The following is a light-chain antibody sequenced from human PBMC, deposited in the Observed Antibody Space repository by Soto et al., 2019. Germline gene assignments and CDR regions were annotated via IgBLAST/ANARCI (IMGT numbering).Light chain of an antibody. CDR1: QSVSSY. Sequence: EIVLTHSSATLPSSSEQKATLSCXASQSVSSYLAWYQQKPGKAPRLLIYDASNRDTGIPARFSGSGSGTDFTLTISSLEPEDFAVYYCQQRSNWPPTFGQGTRLEIK. CDR3: QQRSNWPPT. J-gene: IGKJ5*01. V-gene: IGKV3-11*01. CDR2: DAS.